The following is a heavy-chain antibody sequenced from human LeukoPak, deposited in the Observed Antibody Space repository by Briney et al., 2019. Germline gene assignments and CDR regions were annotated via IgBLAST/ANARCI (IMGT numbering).Heavy chain of an antibody. CDR2: IYTSGST. Sequence: SETLSLTCTVSGGSISSYYWSWIRQPPGKGLEWIGRIYTSGSTNYNPSLKSRVTISVDTSKNQFSLKVSSVTAADTAVYYCARNRRDGFIREWGQGTLVTVSS. J-gene: IGHJ4*02. D-gene: IGHD5-24*01. CDR3: ARNRRDGFIRE. CDR1: GGSISSYY. V-gene: IGHV4-4*08.